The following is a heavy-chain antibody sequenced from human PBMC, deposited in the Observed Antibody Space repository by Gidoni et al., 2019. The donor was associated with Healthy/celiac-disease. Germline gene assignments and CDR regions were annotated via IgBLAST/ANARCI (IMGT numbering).Heavy chain of an antibody. J-gene: IGHJ4*02. CDR3: ARGGFGGDYGGY. CDR2: ISSSSSYI. CDR1: GLTFSSYS. V-gene: IGHV3-21*01. Sequence: EVKLVESGGGLVKPGGSLRLSCAASGLTFSSYSMNWVRQAPGKGLESVSSISSSSSYIYYADSVKGRFTISRDNAKNSLYLQMNSLRAEDTAVYYCARGGFGGDYGGYWGQGTLVTVSS. D-gene: IGHD4-17*01.